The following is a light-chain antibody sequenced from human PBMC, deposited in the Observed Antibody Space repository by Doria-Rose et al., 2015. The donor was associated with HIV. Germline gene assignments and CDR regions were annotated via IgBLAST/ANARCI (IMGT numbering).Light chain of an antibody. CDR1: QSFSSTY. Sequence: TQSPGTLSLSPGERATLSCRASQSFSSTYLAWYQQKPGQAPSLLIYDGSTRATGIPDRFCASGSGTDFTPTIIRLEPEDFALYYCHQYGTSWTFGKGTKAEI. CDR2: DGS. J-gene: IGKJ1*01. CDR3: HQYGTSWT. V-gene: IGKV3-20*01.